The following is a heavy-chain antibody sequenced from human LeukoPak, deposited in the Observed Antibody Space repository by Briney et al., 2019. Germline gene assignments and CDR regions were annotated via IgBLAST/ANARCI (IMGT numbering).Heavy chain of an antibody. CDR2: INPNNGGT. Sequence: GESLKISCKTSGYYFTDYWIGWVRQAPGQGLEWMGWINPNNGGTNSAQKFQGRVTMTRDTSIGTAYMELNRLTYDDTAVYYCGRDRHWNQGNFDYWGQGTLVTVSS. CDR1: GYYFTDYW. CDR3: GRDRHWNQGNFDY. V-gene: IGHV1-2*02. J-gene: IGHJ4*02. D-gene: IGHD1-1*01.